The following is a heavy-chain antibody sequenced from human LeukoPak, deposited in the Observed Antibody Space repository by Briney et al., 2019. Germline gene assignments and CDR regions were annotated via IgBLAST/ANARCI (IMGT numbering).Heavy chain of an antibody. J-gene: IGHJ6*02. CDR2: IYTSGST. D-gene: IGHD3-10*01. CDR3: AARSGSYWDYYYGMDV. V-gene: IGHV4-61*02. CDR1: GGSISSGSYY. Sequence: SQTRSLTCTVSGGSISSGSYYWSWIRQPAGKGLEWIGRIYTSGSTNYNPSPKSRVTISVDTSKNQFSLKLSSVTAADTAVYYCAARSGSYWDYYYGMDVWGQGTTVTVSS.